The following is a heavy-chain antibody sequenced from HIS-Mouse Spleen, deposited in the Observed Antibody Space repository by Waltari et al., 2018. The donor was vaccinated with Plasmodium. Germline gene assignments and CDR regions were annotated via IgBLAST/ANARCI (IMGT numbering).Heavy chain of an antibody. CDR2: IYYSGST. J-gene: IGHJ4*02. Sequence: QVQLQESGPGLVTPSQTLSLTCTVSGGSISSGGYYWSWIRQHPGKGLGWIGYIYYSGSTYYNPSLKSRVTISVDTSKNQFSLKLSSVTAADTAVYYCARSIAATVTFYFDYWGQGTLVTVSS. V-gene: IGHV4-31*03. CDR1: GGSISSGGYY. CDR3: ARSIAATVTFYFDY. D-gene: IGHD6-13*01.